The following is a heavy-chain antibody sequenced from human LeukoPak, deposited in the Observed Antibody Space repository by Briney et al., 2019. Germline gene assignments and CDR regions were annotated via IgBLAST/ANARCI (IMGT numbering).Heavy chain of an antibody. Sequence: PGGSLRLSCAASGFTFSSYAMGWVRQAPGTGLEWVSSISSSGGSTYYADSVKGRFTISRDDSKNTLHLQMNSLRAEDTAVYYCAKDGDDYDNSGYSGWFDPWGQGTLVTVSS. V-gene: IGHV3-23*01. CDR1: GFTFSSYA. J-gene: IGHJ5*02. D-gene: IGHD3-22*01. CDR3: AKDGDDYDNSGYSGWFDP. CDR2: ISSSGGST.